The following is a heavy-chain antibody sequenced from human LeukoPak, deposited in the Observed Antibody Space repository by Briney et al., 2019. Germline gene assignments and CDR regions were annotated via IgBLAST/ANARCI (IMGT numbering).Heavy chain of an antibody. CDR3: AKQAGWGGYFSFLPFDF. D-gene: IGHD3-3*01. V-gene: IGHV3-23*01. Sequence: GGSLRLSCAASGFTFNYYGLSWVRQAPGKGLEWVSGFGHNGGITYSDSVKGRFTISRDNSKNTLFLQMNSLRADDTAVYFCAKQAGWGGYFSFLPFDFWGRGTLVTISS. CDR1: GFTFNYYG. CDR2: FGHNGGIT. J-gene: IGHJ4*02.